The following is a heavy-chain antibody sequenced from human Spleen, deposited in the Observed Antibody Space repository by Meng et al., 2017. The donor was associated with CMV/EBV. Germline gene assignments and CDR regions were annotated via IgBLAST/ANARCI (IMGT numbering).Heavy chain of an antibody. CDR1: GGSISSSNYY. D-gene: IGHD2-2*01. V-gene: IGHV4-39*07. CDR2: IYYTGST. Sequence: SETLSLTCTVSGGSISSSNYYWGWIRQPPRKGLEWIGSIYYTGSTYYNPSLKSRVTISVDTSKNQFSLNLSSVTAADTAVYYCARDIAGSTSCYDYWGQGTLVTVSS. J-gene: IGHJ4*02. CDR3: ARDIAGSTSCYDY.